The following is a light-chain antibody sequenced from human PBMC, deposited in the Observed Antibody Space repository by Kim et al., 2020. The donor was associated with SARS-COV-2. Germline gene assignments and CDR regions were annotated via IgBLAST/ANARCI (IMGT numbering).Light chain of an antibody. CDR2: SNN. J-gene: IGLJ3*02. CDR3: ASGDDSLSGAWV. V-gene: IGLV1-44*01. Sequence: QSALTQPPSASGTPGQRVSISCSGSSSNIGSNFVNWYQHRPGTAPKLLIYSNNQRPSGVPDRFSGSKSGTSASLAISGLQSEDEADYHCASGDDSLSGAWVFGGGTQLTVL. CDR1: SSNIGSNF.